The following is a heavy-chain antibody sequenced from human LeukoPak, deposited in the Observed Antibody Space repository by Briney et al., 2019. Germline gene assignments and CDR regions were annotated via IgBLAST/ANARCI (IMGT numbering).Heavy chain of an antibody. CDR3: ARVGFGVIVVVPAAGYYFDY. D-gene: IGHD2-2*01. V-gene: IGHV4-59*01. Sequence: SETLSLTCTVSGGSISSYYWSWIRQPPGKGLEWIGYIYYSGSTNYNPSLKSRVTISVDTSKNQFSLKLSSVTAADTAVYYCARVGFGVIVVVPAAGYYFDYWGQGTLVTVSS. J-gene: IGHJ4*02. CDR1: GGSISSYY. CDR2: IYYSGST.